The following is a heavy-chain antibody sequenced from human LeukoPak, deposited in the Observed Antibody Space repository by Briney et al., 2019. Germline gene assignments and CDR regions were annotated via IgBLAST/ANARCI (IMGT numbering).Heavy chain of an antibody. CDR1: GFTFSSYG. Sequence: TGGSLRLSCAASGFTFSSYGMHWVRQAPGKGLEWVAFIRYDGSNKYYADSVKGRFTISRDNSKNTLYLQMNSLRAEDTAVYYCAKMSPVDTAMVPDYWGQGTLVTVSS. D-gene: IGHD5-18*01. CDR2: IRYDGSNK. J-gene: IGHJ4*02. CDR3: AKMSPVDTAMVPDY. V-gene: IGHV3-30*02.